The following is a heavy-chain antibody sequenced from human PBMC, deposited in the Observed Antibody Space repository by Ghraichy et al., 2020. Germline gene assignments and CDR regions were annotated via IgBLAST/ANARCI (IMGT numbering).Heavy chain of an antibody. D-gene: IGHD2-15*01. J-gene: IGHJ6*02. CDR3: ARSSLHCTGGNCYSYEYAMDV. V-gene: IGHV1-18*01. CDR1: GYIFTSYG. Sequence: ASVKVSCKASGYIFTSYGISWVRQAPGQGLEWMGWISAYTDKTNYAQNFQGRVTMTTDTSTSTVYMELRSLRSDDTAVYYCARSSLHCTGGNCYSYEYAMDVWGQGTTVAVSS. CDR2: ISAYTDKT.